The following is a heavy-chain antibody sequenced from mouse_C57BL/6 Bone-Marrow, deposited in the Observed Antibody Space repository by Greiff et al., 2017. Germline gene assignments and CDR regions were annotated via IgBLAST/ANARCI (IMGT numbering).Heavy chain of an antibody. V-gene: IGHV14-4*01. Sequence: VQLQQSGAELVRPGASVKLSCTASGFNIKDDYMPWVKQRPEQGLEWIGWIDPENGDTEYASKFQGKATITADTSSNTAYLQLSRLTSEDTAVYYCTRYDGDYEGWCAYWGQGTRVTVSA. CDR2: IDPENGDT. CDR3: TRYDGDYEGWCAY. J-gene: IGHJ3*01. D-gene: IGHD2-3*01. CDR1: GFNIKDDY.